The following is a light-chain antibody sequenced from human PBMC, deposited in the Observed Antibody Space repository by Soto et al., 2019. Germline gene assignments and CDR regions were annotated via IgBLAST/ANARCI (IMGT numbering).Light chain of an antibody. V-gene: IGLV1-44*01. CDR2: SNN. J-gene: IGLJ1*01. Sequence: QAVVTQPPSASGTPGQRVTISCSGSSSNIGSNTVNWYQQLPGTAPKLLIYSNNQRPSGVPDRFSGSKSGTSASLAISGLQSEDEADYYCAAWDDSRNGFYVFGTGTKVTVL. CDR1: SSNIGSNT. CDR3: AAWDDSRNGFYV.